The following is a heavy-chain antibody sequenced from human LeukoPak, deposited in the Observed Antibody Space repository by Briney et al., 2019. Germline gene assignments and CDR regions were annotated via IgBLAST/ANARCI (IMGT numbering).Heavy chain of an antibody. V-gene: IGHV3-7*01. CDR2: IKYDESDK. D-gene: IGHD6-19*01. CDR3: VRDPVAYASWFGP. J-gene: IGHJ5*02. Sequence: GGSLRLSCAASGFTFNNYWMIWVRQAPGKGLEWVADIKYDESDKFYVDSVKGRFFISRDNAQNSVHLQMNSLRAEDTAMYSCVRDPVAYASWFGPWGQGTLVTVSS. CDR1: GFTFNNYW.